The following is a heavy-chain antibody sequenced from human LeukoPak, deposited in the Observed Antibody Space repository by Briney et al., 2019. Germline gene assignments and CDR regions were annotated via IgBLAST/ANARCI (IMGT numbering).Heavy chain of an antibody. CDR2: INPNSGGT. J-gene: IGHJ3*02. CDR3: ARVEGIVGAEGAFDI. V-gene: IGHV1-2*04. CDR1: GYTFTGYY. Sequence: ASAKVSCKASGYTFTGYYMHWVRQAPGQGLEWMGWINPNSGGTNYAQKFQGWVTMTRDTSISTAYMELSRLRSDDTAVYYCARVEGIVGAEGAFDIWGQGTMVTVSS. D-gene: IGHD1-26*01.